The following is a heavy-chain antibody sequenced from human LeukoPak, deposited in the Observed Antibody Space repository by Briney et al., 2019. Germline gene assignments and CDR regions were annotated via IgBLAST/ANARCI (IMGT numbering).Heavy chain of an antibody. CDR1: GFTFSDYY. CDR3: AKARRTSGYYYYGMDV. J-gene: IGHJ6*02. D-gene: IGHD2-2*01. V-gene: IGHV3-23*01. Sequence: GGSLRLSCAASGFTFSDYYMSWVRQAPGKGLEWVSAISGSGGSTYYADSVKGRFTISRDNSKNTLYLQMNSLRAEDTAVYYCAKARRTSGYYYYGMDVWGQGTTVTVSS. CDR2: ISGSGGST.